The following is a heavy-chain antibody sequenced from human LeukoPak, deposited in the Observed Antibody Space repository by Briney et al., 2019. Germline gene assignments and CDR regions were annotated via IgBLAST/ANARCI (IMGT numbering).Heavy chain of an antibody. CDR2: VTGDGSST. CDR3: AKDRDTTGYEH. Sequence: PGGSLGLSCAASGFTFEDYAMHWVRQAPGKGLEWVSFVTGDGSSTYYADSVKGRFTISRDNSKNSLYLQMNSLRIEDTALYYCAKDRDTTGYEHWGQGTLVTVSS. V-gene: IGHV3-43*02. CDR1: GFTFEDYA. J-gene: IGHJ1*01. D-gene: IGHD3-22*01.